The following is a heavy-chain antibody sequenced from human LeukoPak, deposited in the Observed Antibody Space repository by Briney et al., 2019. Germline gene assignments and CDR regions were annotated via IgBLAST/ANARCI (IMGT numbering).Heavy chain of an antibody. CDR1: GGSISSSSYY. D-gene: IGHD5-24*01. J-gene: IGHJ4*02. CDR2: IYYSVST. Sequence: SETLSLTCTASGGSISSSSYYWGWVRQPPGKGLEWIASIYYSVSTYYNPSLKSRVTISVDTSKIQLSLKLSSVTAADTAVYYCASGRDGKKSAFDYWGQGTLVTVSS. V-gene: IGHV4-39*01. CDR3: ASGRDGKKSAFDY.